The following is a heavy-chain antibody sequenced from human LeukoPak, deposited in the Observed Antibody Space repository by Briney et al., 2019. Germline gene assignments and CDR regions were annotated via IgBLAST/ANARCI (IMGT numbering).Heavy chain of an antibody. D-gene: IGHD2-8*01. J-gene: IGHJ4*02. V-gene: IGHV1-69*06. CDR3: ARKKGYCTNGVCSPFDY. Sequence: VASVKVSCKASGGTFSSYAISWVRQAPGQGLEWMGGIIPIFGTANYAQKFQGRVTITADKSTSTAYMGLSSLRSEDTAVYYCARKKGYCTNGVCSPFDYWGQGTLVTVSP. CDR1: GGTFSSYA. CDR2: IIPIFGTA.